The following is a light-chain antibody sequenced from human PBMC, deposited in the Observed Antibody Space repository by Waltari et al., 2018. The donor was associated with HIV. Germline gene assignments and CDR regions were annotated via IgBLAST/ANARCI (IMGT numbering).Light chain of an antibody. CDR3: SSYTNIDILV. CDR2: GVN. CDR1: STDIGLYNL. V-gene: IGLV2-14*01. J-gene: IGLJ3*02. Sequence: QSALTQPASVSGSPGQSITISCTGASTDIGLYNLVSWYRHHPAKAPQLVIYGVNTRPSGVADRFSGSKSGNTASLTISSLQAEDEADYYCSSYTNIDILVFGGGTKLTVL.